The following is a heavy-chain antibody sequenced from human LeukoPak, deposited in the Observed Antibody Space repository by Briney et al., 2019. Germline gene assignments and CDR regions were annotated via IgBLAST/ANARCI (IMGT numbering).Heavy chain of an antibody. J-gene: IGHJ4*02. D-gene: IGHD4-11*01. V-gene: IGHV3-7*01. CDR3: ARDKGTVTLFDC. CDR2: IKQDGSEK. Sequence: GGSLRLSCAASGFTFSNYWMSWVGQAPGKGLELVANIKQDGSEKYYVDSVKGRLTISRDNAKNSLYLQMNSRRGEDTAVYYRARDKGTVTLFDCWGQGTLVTVSS. CDR1: GFTFSNYW.